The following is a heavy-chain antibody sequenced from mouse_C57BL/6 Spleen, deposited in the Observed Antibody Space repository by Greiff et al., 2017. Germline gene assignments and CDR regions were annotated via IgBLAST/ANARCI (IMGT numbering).Heavy chain of an antibody. D-gene: IGHD2-1*01. J-gene: IGHJ2*01. CDR3: ARETYGNVMDY. CDR1: GYAFSSSW. CDR2: IYPGDGDT. V-gene: IGHV1-82*01. Sequence: QVQLKESGPELVKPGASVKISCKASGYAFSSSWMNWVKQRPGKGLEWIGRIYPGDGDTNYNGKFKGKATLTADKSSSTAYMQLSSLTSEDSAVYFCARETYGNVMDYWGQGTTLTVSS.